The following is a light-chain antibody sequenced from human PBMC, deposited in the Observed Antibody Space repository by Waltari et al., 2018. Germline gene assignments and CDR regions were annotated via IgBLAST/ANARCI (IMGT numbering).Light chain of an antibody. V-gene: IGKV3-20*01. CDR3: QQYGSSPRT. CDR1: QRVSSSY. Sequence: EIVLTQSPGTLSLSPGERATLSCRASQRVSSSYLAWYQQKPGQAPRLLIYGTSSRSTGIPDRCRCSGSGTDFTLTISRLEPEDFGVYYCQQYGSSPRTFGQGTKVEIK. CDR2: GTS. J-gene: IGKJ1*01.